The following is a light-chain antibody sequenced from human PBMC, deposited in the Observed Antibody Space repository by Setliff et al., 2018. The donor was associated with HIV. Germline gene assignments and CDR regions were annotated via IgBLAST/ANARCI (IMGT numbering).Light chain of an antibody. CDR2: RNN. CDR1: SSNIGSNI. J-gene: IGLJ1*01. Sequence: SVLTQPPSASGTPGQRVTISCSGSSSNIGSNIVNWHQHLPGTAPKLLIYRNNQRPSGVPDRFSGSKSGTSASLAISGLQSEDEADYYCATWDDSLNGNVFGSGTKVTVL. V-gene: IGLV1-44*01. CDR3: ATWDDSLNGNV.